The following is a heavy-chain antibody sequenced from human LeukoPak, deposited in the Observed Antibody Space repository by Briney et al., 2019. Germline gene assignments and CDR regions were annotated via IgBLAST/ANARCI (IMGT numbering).Heavy chain of an antibody. CDR1: GFSLSTYG. V-gene: IGHV3-23*01. Sequence: PGGSLRLSCAASGFSLSTYGMSWVRQAPGKGLEWVSSITETGYSTFYADSVKGRFTISRDIFRSTLYLQMNSLRAEDAAVYYCAKRASLAFESWGQGTLVTVSS. CDR2: ITETGYST. CDR3: AKRASLAFES. J-gene: IGHJ4*02.